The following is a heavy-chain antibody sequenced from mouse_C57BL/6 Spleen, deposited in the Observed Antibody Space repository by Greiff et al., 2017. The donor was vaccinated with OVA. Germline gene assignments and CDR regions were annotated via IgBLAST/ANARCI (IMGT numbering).Heavy chain of an antibody. V-gene: IGHV3-6*01. Sequence: EVKLMESGPGLVKPSQSLSLTCSVTGYSITSGYYWNWIRQFPGNKLEWMGYISYDGSNNYNPSLNNRISITRDTSKNQFFLKLNSVTTEDTATYYCAVWSNAMDYWGQGTSVTVSS. CDR1: GYSITSGYY. J-gene: IGHJ4*01. CDR3: AVWSNAMDY. CDR2: ISYDGSN. D-gene: IGHD2-10*02.